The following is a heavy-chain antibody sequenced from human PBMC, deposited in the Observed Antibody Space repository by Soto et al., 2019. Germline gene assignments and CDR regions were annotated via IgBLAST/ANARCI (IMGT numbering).Heavy chain of an antibody. CDR2: FDPEDGET. J-gene: IGHJ3*02. V-gene: IGHV1-24*01. CDR3: ATAKDIVLMGPYAFDI. CDR1: GYTLTELS. D-gene: IGHD2-8*01. Sequence: ASVKVSCKVSGYTLTELSMHWVRQAPGKGLEWMGGFDPEDGETIYAQKFQGRVTMTEDTSTDTAYMELSSPRSEDTAVYYCATAKDIVLMGPYAFDIWGQGTMVTVSS.